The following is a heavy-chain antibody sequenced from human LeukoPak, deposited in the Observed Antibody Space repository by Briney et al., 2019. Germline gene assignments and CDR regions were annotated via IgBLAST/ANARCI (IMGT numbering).Heavy chain of an antibody. D-gene: IGHD3-10*01. J-gene: IGHJ6*04. Sequence: GASVKVSCKASGYTFTSYDTNWVRQATGQGLEWMGWMNPNSGNTGYAQKFQGRVTITRNTSISTAYMELSSLRSEDTAVYYCAKGRGGYYYGSGSRLDVWGKGTTVTISS. V-gene: IGHV1-8*03. CDR3: AKGRGGYYYGSGSRLDV. CDR2: MNPNSGNT. CDR1: GYTFTSYD.